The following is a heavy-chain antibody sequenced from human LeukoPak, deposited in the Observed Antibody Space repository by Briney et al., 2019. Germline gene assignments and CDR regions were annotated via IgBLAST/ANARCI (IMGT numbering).Heavy chain of an antibody. V-gene: IGHV4-31*03. CDR3: ARDRASGMDF. Sequence: SQTLSLTYTVSSYSVNSVAHYWSWIRQFPPQLLEWIGQIFFTGRTDYNPSLKSRLTISIDTSKNQFSMELSSVSIADTATYFCARDRASGMDFWGQGTRVTVSS. CDR2: IFFTGRT. CDR1: SYSVNSVAHY. J-gene: IGHJ4*02. D-gene: IGHD3-10*01.